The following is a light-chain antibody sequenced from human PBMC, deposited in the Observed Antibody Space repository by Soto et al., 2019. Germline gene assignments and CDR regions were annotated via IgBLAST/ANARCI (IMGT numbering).Light chain of an antibody. CDR2: GAS. V-gene: IGKV3-15*01. J-gene: IGKJ2*01. CDR3: QQYNNWHVA. Sequence: EIVMTQSPATLSVSPVERATLSCRASQSVSSNLAWYQQKPGQAPRLLIYGASTRATGIPARFSGSGSGTEFTLTISSLQSEDFAVYYCQQYNNWHVAFGQGTKLEIK. CDR1: QSVSSN.